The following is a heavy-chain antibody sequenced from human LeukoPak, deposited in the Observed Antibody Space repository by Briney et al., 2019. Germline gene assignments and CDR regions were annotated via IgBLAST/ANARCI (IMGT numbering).Heavy chain of an antibody. D-gene: IGHD2-2*02. CDR3: ARGGVVPAAIDY. V-gene: IGHV4-34*01. CDR1: GGSFSGYY. Sequence: SETLSLTCAVYGGSFSGYYWSWIRQPPGKGLEWIGEINHSGSTNYNPSLKSRVTISVDTSKNQFSLKLSSVTAADTAVYYCARGGVVPAAIDYWGQGTLATVSS. J-gene: IGHJ4*02. CDR2: INHSGST.